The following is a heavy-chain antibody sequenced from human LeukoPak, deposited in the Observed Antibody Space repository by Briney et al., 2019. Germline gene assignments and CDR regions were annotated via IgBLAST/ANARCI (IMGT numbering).Heavy chain of an antibody. D-gene: IGHD6-6*01. V-gene: IGHV4-34*01. CDR2: INHSGST. CDR1: GGSFSGYY. J-gene: IGHJ5*02. Sequence: SETLSLTCAVYGGSFSGYYWSWIRQPPGKGLEWIGEINHSGSTNYNPSLKSRVTISVDTSKNQFSLKLSSVTAADTAVYYCARDYGSSAHYNWFDPWGRGTLVTVSS. CDR3: ARDYGSSAHYNWFDP.